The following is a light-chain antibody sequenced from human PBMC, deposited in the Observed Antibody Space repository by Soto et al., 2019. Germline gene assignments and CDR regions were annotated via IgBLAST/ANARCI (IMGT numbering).Light chain of an antibody. V-gene: IGKV3-20*01. J-gene: IGKJ4*01. CDR2: GAS. Sequence: EIVLTQSPGTLSLSPGERATLSCRASQSVSSSYLAWYQQKPGQAPRLLIYGASSRATGIPDGFSGSGSGTDFTLTISRLEPEDFAVYYCQQYGRSPSTFGGGTKVEIK. CDR1: QSVSSSY. CDR3: QQYGRSPST.